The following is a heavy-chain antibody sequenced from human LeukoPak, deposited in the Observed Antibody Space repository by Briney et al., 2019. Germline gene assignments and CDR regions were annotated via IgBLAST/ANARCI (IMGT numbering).Heavy chain of an antibody. D-gene: IGHD2-15*01. CDR3: ARPYCSGGSCYLDY. CDR2: ISSSGSTI. CDR1: GFTFSDYY. J-gene: IGHJ4*02. V-gene: IGHV3-11*04. Sequence: PGGSLRLSFAASGFTFSDYYMSWIRPAPGKGLGGGSYISSSGSTIYYADSVKGRFTISRDNAKNSLYLQMNSLRAEDTAVYYCARPYCSGGSCYLDYWGQGTLVTVSS.